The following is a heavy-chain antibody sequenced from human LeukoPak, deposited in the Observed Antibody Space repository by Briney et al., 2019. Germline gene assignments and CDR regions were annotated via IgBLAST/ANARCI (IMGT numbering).Heavy chain of an antibody. V-gene: IGHV4-59*01. J-gene: IGHJ6*03. CDR1: GGSISSYY. D-gene: IGHD3-3*01. CDR3: ARASSYDFWSGYPYYYYYYMDV. Sequence: SETLSLTCTVSGGSISSYYWTWIRQPPGKGLEWMGYIYYSGSTNYNPSLKSRVTISVDTSKNQFSLKLRSVTAADTAVYYCARASSYDFWSGYPYYYYYYMDVWGKGTTVTVSS. CDR2: IYYSGST.